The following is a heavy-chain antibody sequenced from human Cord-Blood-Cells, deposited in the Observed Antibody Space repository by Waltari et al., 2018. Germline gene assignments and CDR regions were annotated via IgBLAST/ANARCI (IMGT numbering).Heavy chain of an antibody. D-gene: IGHD5-12*01. CDR2: SYYSGST. V-gene: IGHV4-39*07. J-gene: IGHJ4*02. Sequence: QLQLQESGPGLVKPSETLSLTCTVSGGSISSSSYSWGWIRQPPGKGLEWIGSSYYSGSTYYNPSLKSRVTISVDTSKNQFSLKLSSVTAADTAVYYCASGGFVDIVAPVDYWGQGTLVTVSS. CDR3: ASGGFVDIVAPVDY. CDR1: GGSISSSSYS.